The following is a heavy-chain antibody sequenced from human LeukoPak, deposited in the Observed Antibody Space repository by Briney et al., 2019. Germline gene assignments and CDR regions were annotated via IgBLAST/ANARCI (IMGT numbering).Heavy chain of an antibody. D-gene: IGHD3-22*01. Sequence: NPSETLSLTCSVSGGSMNSYYWSWIRQSPGKGLEWIGYIYYSGSTNYNPSLKSRVTISVDTSKNQFSLKLSSVTAADTAVYYCARILASYYDSSGYPEGWFDPWGQGTLVTVSS. V-gene: IGHV4-59*01. CDR3: ARILASYYDSSGYPEGWFDP. CDR1: GGSMNSYY. CDR2: IYYSGST. J-gene: IGHJ5*02.